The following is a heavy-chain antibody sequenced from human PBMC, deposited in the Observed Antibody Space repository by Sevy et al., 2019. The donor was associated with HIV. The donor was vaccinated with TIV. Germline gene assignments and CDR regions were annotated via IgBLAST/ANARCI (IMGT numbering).Heavy chain of an antibody. CDR2: TSYNEGGE. CDR1: GFTFSNYG. Sequence: GGSLRLSCVASGFTFSNYGTHWVRQAPGKGLEWMAITSYNEGGENYADSVKGRFTISRDNSKNKVYLQMYRLTTEDTGVYTSAKDTGSSGYDHYGLDVWGQGTTVTVSS. J-gene: IGHJ6*02. D-gene: IGHD6-19*01. CDR3: AKDTGSSGYDHYGLDV. V-gene: IGHV3-30*18.